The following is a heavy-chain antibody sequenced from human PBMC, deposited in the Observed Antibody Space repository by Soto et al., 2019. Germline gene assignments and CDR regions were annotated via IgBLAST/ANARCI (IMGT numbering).Heavy chain of an antibody. J-gene: IGHJ4*02. CDR3: ATESYGGEFDY. V-gene: IGHV1-3*05. Sequence: QVQLVQSGAEEKKPGASVKVSCKASGYTFTSYAMHWVRQAPGQRLEWMGWINAGNGNTKYSQKFQGRVTITRDRTASTAYMELSSLSAEDTAVYYCATESYGGEFDYWGQGTLVTVSS. CDR1: GYTFTSYA. CDR2: INAGNGNT. D-gene: IGHD4-17*01.